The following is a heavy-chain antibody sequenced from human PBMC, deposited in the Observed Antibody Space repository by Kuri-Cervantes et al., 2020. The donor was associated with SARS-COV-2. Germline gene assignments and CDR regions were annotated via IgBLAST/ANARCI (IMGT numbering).Heavy chain of an antibody. CDR3: ARADFWSGLFDS. J-gene: IGHJ4*02. Sequence: GGSLRLSCAASGFTFTDYYMSWIRLTPGEGLEWVSYITGSGSAMYYAESVKGRFTISRDNAKNSLYLQMNSLRAEDTAVYYCARADFWSGLFDSWGQGTLVTVSS. D-gene: IGHD3-3*01. V-gene: IGHV3-11*04. CDR2: ITGSGSAM. CDR1: GFTFTDYY.